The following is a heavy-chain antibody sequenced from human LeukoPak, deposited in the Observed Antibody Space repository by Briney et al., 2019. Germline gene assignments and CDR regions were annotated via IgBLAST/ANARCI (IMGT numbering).Heavy chain of an antibody. V-gene: IGHV3-64*01. CDR1: GFTFSSYA. Sequence: GGSLRLSCAASGFTFSSYAMHWVRQAPGKGLEYVSAISSNGGSTYYANSVKGRFTIPRDNSKNTLYLQMDSLRAEDTAVYYCARDYGEYYYDSSGYYGGFDYWGQGTLVTVSS. CDR2: ISSNGGST. CDR3: ARDYGEYYYDSSGYYGGFDY. J-gene: IGHJ4*02. D-gene: IGHD3-22*01.